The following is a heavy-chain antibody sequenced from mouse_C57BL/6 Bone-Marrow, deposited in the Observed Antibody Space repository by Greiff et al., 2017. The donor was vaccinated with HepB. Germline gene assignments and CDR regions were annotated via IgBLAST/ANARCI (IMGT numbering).Heavy chain of an antibody. CDR2: IRSKSNNYAT. Sequence: EVQLVESGGGLVQPKGSLKLSCAASGFSFNTYAMNWVRQAPGKGLEWVARIRSKSNNYATYYADSVKDRFTISRDDSESMLYLQMNNLKTEDTAMYYGVRPGYGCDVWFAYWGQGTLVTVSA. J-gene: IGHJ3*01. CDR3: VRPGYGCDVWFAY. CDR1: GFSFNTYA. V-gene: IGHV10-1*01. D-gene: IGHD2-2*01.